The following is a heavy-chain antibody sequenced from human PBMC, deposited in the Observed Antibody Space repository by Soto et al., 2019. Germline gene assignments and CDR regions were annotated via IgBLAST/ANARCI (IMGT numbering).Heavy chain of an antibody. D-gene: IGHD5-18*01. V-gene: IGHV3-23*01. Sequence: EVHLLESGGCLVQPGGSLRLSCAASELSSSNHAMTWVRQAPGKGLEWVSGISGTDGCAYYKDSVKGRFTISRENSRSTLYLQMNSLRVEDTAVYYCASGGLHGYTNGGLSEFHSWGQGTLVTVYS. CDR3: ASGGLHGYTNGGLSEFHS. CDR1: ELSSSNHA. CDR2: ISGTDGCA. J-gene: IGHJ4*02.